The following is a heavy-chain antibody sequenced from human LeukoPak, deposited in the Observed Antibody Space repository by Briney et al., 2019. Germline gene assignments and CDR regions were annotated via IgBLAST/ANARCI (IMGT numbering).Heavy chain of an antibody. J-gene: IGHJ4*02. CDR1: GGSISSGGYY. CDR2: IYHSGST. V-gene: IGHV4-30-2*01. CDR3: ARGHRWYSSGWYSY. D-gene: IGHD6-19*01. Sequence: SETLSLTCTVSGGSISSGGYYWSWIRQPPGKGLEWIGYIYHSGSTYYNPSLKSRVTISVDTSKNQFSLKLSSVTAADTAVYYCARGHRWYSSGWYSYWGQGTLVTVSS.